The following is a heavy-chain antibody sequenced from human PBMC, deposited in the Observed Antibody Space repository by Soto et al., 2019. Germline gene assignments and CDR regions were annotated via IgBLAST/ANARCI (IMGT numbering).Heavy chain of an antibody. V-gene: IGHV4-59*08. J-gene: IGHJ4*02. CDR3: AKLYDYGDPSSFDY. CDR2: IYYSGST. D-gene: IGHD4-17*01. Sequence: SETLSLTCTVSGGSISSYYWSWIRQPPGKGLEWIGYIYYSGSTNYNPSLKSRVTISVDTSKNQFSLKLSSVTAADTAVYYCAKLYDYGDPSSFDYWGQEPLVTVSS. CDR1: GGSISSYY.